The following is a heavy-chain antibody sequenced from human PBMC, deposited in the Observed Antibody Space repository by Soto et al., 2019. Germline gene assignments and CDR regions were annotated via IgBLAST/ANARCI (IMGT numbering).Heavy chain of an antibody. V-gene: IGHV4-39*01. CDR1: GGSISSSSYY. J-gene: IGHJ6*02. Sequence: QLQLQESGPGLVKPSETLSLTCTVSGGSISSSSYYWGWIRQPPGKGLEWIGSIYYSGSTYYNPSLKSRVTISVDTSKNQFPLRLSSVTAADTAVYYCARLNYDSSGYFPGYYYGMDVWGQGTTVTVSS. CDR2: IYYSGST. D-gene: IGHD3-22*01. CDR3: ARLNYDSSGYFPGYYYGMDV.